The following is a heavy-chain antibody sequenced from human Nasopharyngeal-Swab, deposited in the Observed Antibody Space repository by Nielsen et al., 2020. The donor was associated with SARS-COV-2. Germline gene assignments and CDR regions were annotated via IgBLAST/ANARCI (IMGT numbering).Heavy chain of an antibody. J-gene: IGHJ4*02. CDR2: ITASGNTT. V-gene: IGHV3-23*01. Sequence: ETLSLTCAASGFTFSSFAMSWVRQAPGKGLEWVSLITASGNTTYNADSVKGRFTISRDNSKNTLYLQMNSLRAEDTALYYCAKEFDSSGWYGVDYWGQGTLVTVSS. CDR3: AKEFDSSGWYGVDY. CDR1: GFTFSSFA. D-gene: IGHD6-19*01.